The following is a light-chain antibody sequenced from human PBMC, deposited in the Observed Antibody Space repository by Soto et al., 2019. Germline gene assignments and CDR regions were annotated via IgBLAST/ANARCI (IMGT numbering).Light chain of an antibody. CDR3: QQYNNWPPYT. CDR2: GAS. J-gene: IGKJ2*01. V-gene: IGKV3-15*01. Sequence: EMVMTQSPATLSVSPGETATLSCRASKSVSSNLAWYQQKPGQAPRLLIYGASTRATGIPARFSGSGSGTEFTLTISSLQSEDFAVYYCQQYNNWPPYTFGQGTKLEIK. CDR1: KSVSSN.